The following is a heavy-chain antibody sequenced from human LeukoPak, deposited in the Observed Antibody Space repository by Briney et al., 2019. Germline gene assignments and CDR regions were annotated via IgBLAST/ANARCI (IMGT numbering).Heavy chain of an antibody. J-gene: IGHJ4*02. Sequence: GGSLRLSCAASGFTFRSYAMSWVRLAPGRGLEWVSVISSGGISTYYADSVKGRFTISRDNSKNTLYLQMNSLRAEDTAMYFCVRNGGLVTCPFDYWLQGTHLSVSS. CDR2: ISSGGIST. D-gene: IGHD3/OR15-3a*01. CDR1: GFTFRSYA. CDR3: VRNGGLVTCPFDY. V-gene: IGHV3-23*01.